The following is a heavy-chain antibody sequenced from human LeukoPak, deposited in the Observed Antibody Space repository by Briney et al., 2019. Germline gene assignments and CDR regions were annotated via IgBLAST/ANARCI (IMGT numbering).Heavy chain of an antibody. V-gene: IGHV1-46*02. CDR2: INPSGGIT. CDR1: GFTLNTYF. D-gene: IGHD2-21*02. J-gene: IGHJ3*02. CDR3: ARDRNGDQGANAFKI. Sequence: ASVKVSCKASGFTLNTYFMHWVRQAPGQGLEWMGKINPSGGITTYAQKYQGRITMTRDTSTSTAYMELSSLRSEDTAVYYCARDRNGDQGANAFKIGGQGTMATVSP.